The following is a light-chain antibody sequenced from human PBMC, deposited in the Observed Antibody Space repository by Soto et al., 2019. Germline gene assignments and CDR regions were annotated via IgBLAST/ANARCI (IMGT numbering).Light chain of an antibody. CDR3: EHSYNIPHT. CDR2: AAS. Sequence: DIQMTQSPVSLSASVGDRVTITCRASETISTFLNWYQQKPGKAPKVLIFAASSLQSGVPSRFSGSGSVTDFALTISGLQPEDFETYYCEHSYNIPHTFGQGTKGEI. CDR1: ETISTF. J-gene: IGKJ1*01. V-gene: IGKV1-39*01.